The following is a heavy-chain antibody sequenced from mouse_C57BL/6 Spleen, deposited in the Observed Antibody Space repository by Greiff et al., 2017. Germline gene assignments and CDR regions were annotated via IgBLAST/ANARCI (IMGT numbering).Heavy chain of an antibody. D-gene: IGHD2-14*01. CDR3: VLYRKGEY. J-gene: IGHJ3*01. Sequence: EVQLPHSLAELVKPGASVTLSCTASGFNIKDPSMHWVKQRTEQGMEWIGRIDPEDGETKYAPKFQGKATITADTSSNTAYLQLSSMTSEDRAGEDCVLYRKGEYWGQGAVV. CDR1: GFNIKDPS. V-gene: IGHV14-2*01. CDR2: IDPEDGET.